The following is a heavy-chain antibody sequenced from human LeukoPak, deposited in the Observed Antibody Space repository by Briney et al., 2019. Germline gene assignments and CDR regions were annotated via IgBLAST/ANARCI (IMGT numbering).Heavy chain of an antibody. CDR2: INPNSGGT. V-gene: IGHV1-2*02. J-gene: IGHJ2*01. Sequence: ASVKVSCKASGYTFTGYYMHWVRQAPGQGLEWMGWINPNSGGTNYAQKFQGRVTMTRDTSTSTVYMELSSLRSEDTAVYYCARGAGPTRGGSPWYFDLWGRGTLVTVSS. CDR3: ARGAGPTRGGSPWYFDL. CDR1: GYTFTGYY. D-gene: IGHD1-26*01.